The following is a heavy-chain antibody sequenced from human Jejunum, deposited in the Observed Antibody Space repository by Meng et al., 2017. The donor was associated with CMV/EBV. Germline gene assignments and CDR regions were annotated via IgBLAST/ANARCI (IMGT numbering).Heavy chain of an antibody. V-gene: IGHV3-66*02. CDR3: ARDRGYSGYDWSD. Sequence: SGFTVSSNYMAWVRQAPGKGLESVSVIYNGGKTYYADSVKGRFTISRDNSENTVYLQMNSLRGEDTAVYYCARDRGYSGYDWSDWGQGTLVTVSS. D-gene: IGHD5-12*01. J-gene: IGHJ4*02. CDR1: GFTVSSNY. CDR2: IYNGGKT.